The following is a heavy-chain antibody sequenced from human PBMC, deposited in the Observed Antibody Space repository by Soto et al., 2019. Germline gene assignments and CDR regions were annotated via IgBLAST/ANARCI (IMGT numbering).Heavy chain of an antibody. V-gene: IGHV3-23*01. D-gene: IGHD3-3*01. CDR2: ISGSGWST. Sequence: GGSLRLSCAASGFTFSSYAMSWVRQAPGKGLEWVSAISGSGWSTYYADSVKGRCTITRDNSKNTLYLQMNSLRAEDTAVYYCAKVRYYDFWSGFDSWVQGTLVTVSS. CDR1: GFTFSSYA. J-gene: IGHJ4*02. CDR3: AKVRYYDFWSGFDS.